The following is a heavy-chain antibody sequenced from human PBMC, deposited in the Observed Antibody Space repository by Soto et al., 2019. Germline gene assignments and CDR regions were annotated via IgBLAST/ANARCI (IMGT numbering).Heavy chain of an antibody. J-gene: IGHJ6*02. D-gene: IGHD6-13*01. Sequence: PGGSLRLSCAVSGLTFDDYAMHWVRQAPGKGLEWVSGISWNSGSIGYADSVKGRFTISRDNAKNSLYLQMNSLRAEDTALYYRAKENSSSWFYYYYGMDVWGQGTTVTVSS. V-gene: IGHV3-9*01. CDR3: AKENSSSWFYYYYGMDV. CDR2: ISWNSGSI. CDR1: GLTFDDYA.